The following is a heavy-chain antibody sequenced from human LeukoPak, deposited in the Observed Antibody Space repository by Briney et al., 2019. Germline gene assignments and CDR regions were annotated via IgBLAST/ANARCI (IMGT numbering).Heavy chain of an antibody. CDR2: IYTSGST. CDR1: GGSISRYY. Sequence: PSETLSLTCTDSGGSISRYYWSWIRQPAGKGLEWIGRIYTSGSTNYNPSLKSRVTMSVDTSKNQFSLKLSSVTAADTAVYYCARSLAAGRRPDFDYWGQGTLVTVSS. CDR3: ARSLAAGRRPDFDY. D-gene: IGHD6-13*01. J-gene: IGHJ4*02. V-gene: IGHV4-4*07.